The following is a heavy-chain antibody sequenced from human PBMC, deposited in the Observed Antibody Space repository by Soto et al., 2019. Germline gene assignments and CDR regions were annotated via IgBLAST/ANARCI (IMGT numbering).Heavy chain of an antibody. J-gene: IGHJ1*01. CDR3: AKDRLSNNHDFWSGYPASAEYFQH. CDR1: GFTFSSYA. D-gene: IGHD3-3*01. Sequence: GSLRLSCAASGFTFSSYAMSWVRQAPGKGLEWVSAISGSGGSTYYADSVKGRFTISRDNSKNTLYLQMNSLRAEDTAVYYCAKDRLSNNHDFWSGYPASAEYFQHWGQGTLVTVSS. V-gene: IGHV3-23*01. CDR2: ISGSGGST.